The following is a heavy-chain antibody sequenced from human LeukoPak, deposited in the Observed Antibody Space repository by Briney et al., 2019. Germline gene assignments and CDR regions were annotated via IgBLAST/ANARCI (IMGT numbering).Heavy chain of an antibody. CDR3: ARVYCSSTSCYTGGNTFDY. CDR1: SGSFSGYY. CDR2: INHSGST. J-gene: IGHJ4*02. D-gene: IGHD2-2*02. Sequence: SETLSLTCAVYSGSFSGYYWSWIRQPPGKGLEWIGEINHSGSTNYNPSLKSRVTISVDTSKNQFSLKLSSVTAADTAVYYCARVYCSSTSCYTGGNTFDYWGQGTLVTVSS. V-gene: IGHV4-34*01.